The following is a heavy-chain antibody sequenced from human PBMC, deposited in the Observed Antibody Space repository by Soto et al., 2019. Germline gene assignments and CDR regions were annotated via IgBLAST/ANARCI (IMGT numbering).Heavy chain of an antibody. Sequence: SETLSLTCAVYGGSFSGYYWSWIRQPPGKGLEWIGEINHSGSTNYNPSPKSRVTISVDTSKNQFSLKLSSVTAADTAVYYCARPRGYSYGYRDWYFDLWGRGTLVTVSS. CDR3: ARPRGYSYGYRDWYFDL. CDR1: GGSFSGYY. J-gene: IGHJ2*01. V-gene: IGHV4-34*01. D-gene: IGHD5-18*01. CDR2: INHSGST.